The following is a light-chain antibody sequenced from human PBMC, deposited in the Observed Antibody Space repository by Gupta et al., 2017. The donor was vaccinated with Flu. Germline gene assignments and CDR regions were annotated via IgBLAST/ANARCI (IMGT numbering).Light chain of an antibody. CDR2: KEI. CDR1: ALGSKY. Sequence: GQTTTITGSGAALGSKYVSWFQQTPDQAPVLLIYKEIRRRSGIPERFSASNSATAVTLTINGVQAEDGADYYCQSADRTSTVFVFGGGTKITVL. CDR3: QSADRTSTVFV. J-gene: IGLJ1*01. V-gene: IGLV3-25*01.